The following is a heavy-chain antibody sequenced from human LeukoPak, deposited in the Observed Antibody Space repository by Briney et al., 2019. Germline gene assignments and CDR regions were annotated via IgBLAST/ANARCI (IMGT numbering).Heavy chain of an antibody. V-gene: IGHV3-66*02. J-gene: IGHJ4*02. D-gene: IGHD6-19*01. Sequence: GGSLRLSCAASGFTVSSNYMSWVRQAPGKGLEWVSVIYSGGSTYYADSVKGRFTISSDNSKNTLYLQMNSLRAEDTAVYYCARNMVAGTLDYWGQGTLVTVSS. CDR1: GFTVSSNY. CDR2: IYSGGST. CDR3: ARNMVAGTLDY.